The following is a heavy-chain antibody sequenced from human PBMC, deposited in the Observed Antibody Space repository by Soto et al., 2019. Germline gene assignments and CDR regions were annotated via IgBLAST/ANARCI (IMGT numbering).Heavy chain of an antibody. V-gene: IGHV1-69*12. CDR3: ARSMTTVTTAYYYYGMDV. D-gene: IGHD4-17*01. CDR1: GGTFSSYA. Sequence: QVQLVQSGAEVKKPGSSVKVSCKASGGTFSSYAISWVRQAPGQGLEWMGGIIPIVGTANYAQKFQGRVTIAADESTTTAYMGLSGLRSEDTAVYYCARSMTTVTTAYYYYGMDVWGQGTTVTVSS. CDR2: IIPIVGTA. J-gene: IGHJ6*02.